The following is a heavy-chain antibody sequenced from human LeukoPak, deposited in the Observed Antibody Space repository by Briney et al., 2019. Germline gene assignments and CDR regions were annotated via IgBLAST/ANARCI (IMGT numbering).Heavy chain of an antibody. CDR2: IHQNGNT. CDR1: GGSISSGDYS. V-gene: IGHV4-30-2*01. D-gene: IGHD1-26*01. CDR3: TRGETWFDS. Sequence: SETLSLTCAVSGGSISSGDYSWSWIRQPPGKGLEWIGYIHQNGNTFYDPSLRSRVTISVDRSKHQFSLKLSSVTAADTAVYFCTRGETWFDSWGQGTLVTVSS. J-gene: IGHJ5*01.